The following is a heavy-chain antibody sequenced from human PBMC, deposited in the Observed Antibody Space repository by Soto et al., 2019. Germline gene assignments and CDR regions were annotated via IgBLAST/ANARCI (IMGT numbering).Heavy chain of an antibody. CDR2: FSPILGTT. Sequence: QVQLVQSGAEVKEPGSSVKVSCKASGGTFSSYSFSWVRQAPGQGLEWMGGFSPILGTTNYAQNFLVRVTITADEFTSTVYLELSSLRPEDTAVYYFARGVTSGSFPPFDHWGQGTLVTVSS. CDR1: GGTFSSYS. CDR3: ARGVTSGSFPPFDH. J-gene: IGHJ4*02. D-gene: IGHD1-26*01. V-gene: IGHV1-69*11.